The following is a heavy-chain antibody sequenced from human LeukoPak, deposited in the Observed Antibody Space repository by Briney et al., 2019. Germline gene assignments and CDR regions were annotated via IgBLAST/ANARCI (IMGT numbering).Heavy chain of an antibody. V-gene: IGHV1-18*01. J-gene: IGHJ6*02. D-gene: IGHD5-18*01. Sequence: ASVKVSFKASGYTFTSYGISWVRQAPGQGLEWMGWISAYNGNTNYAQKLQGRVTMTTDTSTSTAYMELRSLRSDDTAVYYCAKDTAMVTAYYYYGMDVWGQGTTVTVSS. CDR3: AKDTAMVTAYYYYGMDV. CDR1: GYTFTSYG. CDR2: ISAYNGNT.